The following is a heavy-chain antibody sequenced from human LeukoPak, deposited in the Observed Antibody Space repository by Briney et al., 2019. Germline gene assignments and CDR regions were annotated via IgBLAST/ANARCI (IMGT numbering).Heavy chain of an antibody. CDR1: GGSISSYY. CDR3: ARGLYSSGPRIDY. CDR2: IYYSGST. Sequence: SETLSLTCTVSGGSISSYYWSWIRQPPGKGLEWIGYIYYSGSTNYNPSLKSRVTILVDTSKNQFSLKLSSATAADTAVYYCARGLYSSGPRIDYWGQGTLVTVSS. V-gene: IGHV4-59*01. D-gene: IGHD6-19*01. J-gene: IGHJ4*02.